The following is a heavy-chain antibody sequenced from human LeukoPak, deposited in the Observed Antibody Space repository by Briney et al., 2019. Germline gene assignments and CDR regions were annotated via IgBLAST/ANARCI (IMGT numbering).Heavy chain of an antibody. J-gene: IGHJ3*02. D-gene: IGHD4-17*01. V-gene: IGHV3-23*01. CDR2: ISGSGGST. CDR1: GFTFSSYG. Sequence: GGTLRLSCAASGFTFSSYGMSWVRQAPGKGLEWVSAISGSGGSTYYADSVKGRFTISRDNAKNSLYLQMNSLRAEDTAVYYCARGYGDYVRDNAFDIWGQGTMVTVSS. CDR3: ARGYGDYVRDNAFDI.